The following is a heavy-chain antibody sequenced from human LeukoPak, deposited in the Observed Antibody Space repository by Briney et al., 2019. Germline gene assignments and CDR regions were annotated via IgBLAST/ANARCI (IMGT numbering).Heavy chain of an antibody. CDR2: IWYDGSNK. CDR1: GFTFSSYG. Sequence: GGSLRLSCAASGFTFSSYGMHWVRQAPGKGPEWVAVIWYDGSNKYYADSVKGRFTISRDNSKNALYLQMNSLRAEDTAVYYCAREGEGAVAGGTYYYYYGMDVWGQGTTVTVSS. J-gene: IGHJ6*02. CDR3: AREGEGAVAGGTYYYYYGMDV. V-gene: IGHV3-33*01. D-gene: IGHD6-19*01.